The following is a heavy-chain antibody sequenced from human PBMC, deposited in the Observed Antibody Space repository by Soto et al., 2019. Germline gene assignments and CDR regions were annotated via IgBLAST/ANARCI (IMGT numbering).Heavy chain of an antibody. Sequence: SETLSLTCTVSGYSISCYYWSWVRQPPGKGLEWIGYIYYSGSTNYNPSLKSRVTISVDTSKNQFSLKLNSMTAADTAVYYCARHNYGSGSTYFDYWGQGTLVTVSS. CDR1: GYSISCYY. V-gene: IGHV4-59*08. CDR2: IYYSGST. J-gene: IGHJ4*02. D-gene: IGHD3-10*01. CDR3: ARHNYGSGSTYFDY.